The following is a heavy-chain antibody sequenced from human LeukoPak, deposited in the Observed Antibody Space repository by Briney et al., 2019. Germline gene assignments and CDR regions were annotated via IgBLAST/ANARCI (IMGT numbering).Heavy chain of an antibody. J-gene: IGHJ4*02. D-gene: IGHD2/OR15-2a*01. CDR3: AFAPNTFYFDL. Sequence: PSETLSLTCTVSGGSISGFYWGWIRQLPGKGLEWIGFIHYSGSTNYNPSLKSRLTLSLDRSNNQFSLNLRSVTAADTAVYHCAFAPNTFYFDLWGQGTLVTVSS. V-gene: IGHV4-59*01. CDR2: IHYSGST. CDR1: GGSISGFY.